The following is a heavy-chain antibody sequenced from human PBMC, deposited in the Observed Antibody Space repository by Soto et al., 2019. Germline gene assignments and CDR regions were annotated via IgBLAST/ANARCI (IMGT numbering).Heavy chain of an antibody. CDR2: IYYSGST. CDR1: GGSISSSSYY. V-gene: IGHV4-39*01. Sequence: SETLSLTSTVPGGSISSSSYYWGWIRQPPGKGLEWIGCIYYSGSTYYNPSLKSRVTISVDTSKNQFSLKLSSVTAADTAVYYCARHAWYRRGWYRLGWSDPWGQGTLVTVSS. J-gene: IGHJ5*02. CDR3: ARHAWYRRGWYRLGWSDP. D-gene: IGHD6-19*01.